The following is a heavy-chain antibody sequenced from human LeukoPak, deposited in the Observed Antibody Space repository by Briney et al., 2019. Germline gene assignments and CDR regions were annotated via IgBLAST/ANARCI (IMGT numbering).Heavy chain of an antibody. CDR1: GYTFISYG. V-gene: IGHV1-18*01. Sequence: ASVKVSCKASGYTFISYGISWVRQAPGQGLEWMGWISGYNGNTNYAQKFQGRVTMTTDTSTTTAYMELRSLRSDDTAVYYCARVFIAGRVGWFDPWGQGTLVTVSS. J-gene: IGHJ5*02. D-gene: IGHD6-6*01. CDR3: ARVFIAGRVGWFDP. CDR2: ISGYNGNT.